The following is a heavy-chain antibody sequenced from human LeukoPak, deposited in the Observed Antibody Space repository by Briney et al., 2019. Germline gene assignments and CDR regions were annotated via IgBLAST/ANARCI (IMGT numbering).Heavy chain of an antibody. CDR2: IYYSGST. CDR1: GVSINTYY. Sequence: SGTLSLTCTVSGVSINTYYWSWIRQPPGKGLEWIGYIYYSGSTNYNPSLKSRVTISVDTSKNQFSLKLSSVTAADTAVYYCARRPGQQHYFDYWGQGTLVTVSS. J-gene: IGHJ4*02. CDR3: ARRPGQQHYFDY. V-gene: IGHV4-59*08. D-gene: IGHD6-13*01.